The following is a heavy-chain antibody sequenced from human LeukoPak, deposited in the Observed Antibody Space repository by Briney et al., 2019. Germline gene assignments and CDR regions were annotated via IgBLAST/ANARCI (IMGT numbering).Heavy chain of an antibody. D-gene: IGHD3-10*01. CDR1: GGSISSSY. Sequence: SETLSLTCTVSGGSISSSYCSWIRQPPGKGLEWIGEINHSGSTNYNPSLKSRVTISVDTSKNQFSLKLNSMTAADTALYYCARSDYYGSGSYYNSNYFDYWGQGTLVTVSS. J-gene: IGHJ4*02. CDR2: INHSGST. V-gene: IGHV4-34*01. CDR3: ARSDYYGSGSYYNSNYFDY.